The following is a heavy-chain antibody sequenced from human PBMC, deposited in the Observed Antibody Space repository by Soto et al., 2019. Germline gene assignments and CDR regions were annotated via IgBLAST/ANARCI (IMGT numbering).Heavy chain of an antibody. CDR3: ARGKYGDY. CDR1: GYAFTTYG. Sequence: QVHLVQSGAEVKKPGASVKVSCKGSGYAFTTYGITWVRQAPGQGLEWMGWISAHNGNTNYAQKLQGRVTVTRDTSTSTAYMELRGLRSDDTAVYYCARGKYGDYWGQGAQVTVSS. J-gene: IGHJ4*02. D-gene: IGHD2-2*01. CDR2: ISAHNGNT. V-gene: IGHV1-18*01.